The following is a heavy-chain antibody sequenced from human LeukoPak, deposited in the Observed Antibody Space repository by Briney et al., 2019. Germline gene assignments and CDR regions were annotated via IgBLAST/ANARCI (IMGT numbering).Heavy chain of an antibody. V-gene: IGHV3-30*04. Sequence: PGGSLRLSCAASGFTFSSHAMHWVRQAPGKGLEWVAVISYDGSNKYYADSVKGRFTISRDNSKNTLYLQMNSLRAEDTAVYYCARSMGSSWYFDYWGQGTLVTVSS. J-gene: IGHJ4*02. CDR2: ISYDGSNK. CDR1: GFTFSSHA. D-gene: IGHD6-13*01. CDR3: ARSMGSSWYFDY.